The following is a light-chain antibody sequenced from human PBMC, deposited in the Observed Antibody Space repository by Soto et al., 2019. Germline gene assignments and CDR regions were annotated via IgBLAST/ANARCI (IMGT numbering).Light chain of an antibody. CDR3: AAWDDSLSVDVV. V-gene: IGLV1-47*01. CDR2: RNN. J-gene: IGLJ2*01. CDR1: SSNIGSNY. Sequence: QSVLTQPPSASGTPGQRVTISCSGSSSNIGSNYVYWYQQLPGTAPKLLIYRNNQRPSGVPDRFSGSKSGTSASLAISGLRSEDEAGYYCAAWDDSLSVDVVFGGGTKLTVL.